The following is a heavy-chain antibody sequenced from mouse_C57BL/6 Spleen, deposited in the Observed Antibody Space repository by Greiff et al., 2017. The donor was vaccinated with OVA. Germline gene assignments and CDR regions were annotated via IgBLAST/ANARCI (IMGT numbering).Heavy chain of an antibody. Sequence: EVQLQQSGPELVKPGASVKISCKASGYTFTDYYMNWVKQSHGKSLEWIGDINPNNGGTSYNQKFKGKATLTVDKSSSTAYMELRSLTSEDSAVYYCARIGDGSSFAYWGQGTLVTVSA. CDR1: GYTFTDYY. CDR3: ARIGDGSSFAY. V-gene: IGHV1-26*01. CDR2: INPNNGGT. J-gene: IGHJ3*01. D-gene: IGHD1-1*01.